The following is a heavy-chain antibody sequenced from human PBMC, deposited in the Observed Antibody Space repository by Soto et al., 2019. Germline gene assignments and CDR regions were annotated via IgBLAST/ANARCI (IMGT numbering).Heavy chain of an antibody. V-gene: IGHV1-69*13. Sequence: GASVKVSCKASGGTFSSYAISWVRQAPGQGLEWMGGIIPIFGTANYAQKFQGRVTITADESTSTAYMELSSLRSEDTAVYYCALSDIVVVVAATPVWYFDLWGRGTLVTVSS. CDR2: IIPIFGTA. J-gene: IGHJ2*01. D-gene: IGHD2-15*01. CDR1: GGTFSSYA. CDR3: ALSDIVVVVAATPVWYFDL.